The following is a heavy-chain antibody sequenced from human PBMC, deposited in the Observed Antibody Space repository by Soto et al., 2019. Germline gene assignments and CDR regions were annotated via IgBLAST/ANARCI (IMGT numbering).Heavy chain of an antibody. J-gene: IGHJ6*02. CDR3: ARGLVIRPYYYHGMDV. Sequence: PSETLSLTCTVSGGSISSGDYLWSWIRQSPGKGLEWIGYISSIGSTYYNPSLKSRVSVSRDTSKNQFSLKLSSVTTTDTAVYYCARGLVIRPYYYHGMDVWGQGTTVTVSS. CDR2: ISSIGST. V-gene: IGHV4-30-4*01. CDR1: GGSISSGDYL. D-gene: IGHD3-9*01.